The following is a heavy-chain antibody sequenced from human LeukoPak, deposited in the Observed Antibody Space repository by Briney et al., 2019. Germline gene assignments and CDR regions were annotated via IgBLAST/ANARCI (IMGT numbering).Heavy chain of an antibody. CDR2: IVVGSGST. CDR1: GFTFTSSA. V-gene: IGHV1-58*02. J-gene: IGHJ6*02. CDR3: AADPANYYYYGMDV. Sequence: SVKVSCKASGFTFTSSAMQWVRQARGQRLEWIGWIVVGSGSTNYAQKFQERVTITRDMSTSKAYMELSSLRSEDTAVYYCAADPANYYYYGMDVWGQGTTVTVSS.